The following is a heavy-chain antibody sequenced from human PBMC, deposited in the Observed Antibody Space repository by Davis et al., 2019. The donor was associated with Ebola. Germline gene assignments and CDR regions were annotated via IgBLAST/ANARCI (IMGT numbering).Heavy chain of an antibody. CDR2: INAGNGNT. V-gene: IGHV1-3*01. J-gene: IGHJ4*02. D-gene: IGHD6-6*01. Sequence: ASVQVSCKASGYTFTSYAMHWVRQAPGQRLEWMGWINAGNGNTKYSQKFQGRVTITRDTSASTAYMELSSLRSEDTAVYYCARGYSSSYLFDYWGQGTLVTVSS. CDR1: GYTFTSYA. CDR3: ARGYSSSYLFDY.